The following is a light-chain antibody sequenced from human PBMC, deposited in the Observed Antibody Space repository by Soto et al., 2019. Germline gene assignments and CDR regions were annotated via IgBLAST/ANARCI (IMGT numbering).Light chain of an antibody. J-gene: IGLJ1*01. CDR3: SSYTTTDTYV. CDR2: EVS. Sequence: QSALTQPASVSGSPGQSITISCTGTSSDIGAYNSVSWYQQHPGKAPKLIIYEVSNRPSGVSNRFSGSKSGNTASLTISGLQAEDEADYYCSSYTTTDTYVFGTGTKVTVL. CDR1: SSDIGAYNS. V-gene: IGLV2-14*01.